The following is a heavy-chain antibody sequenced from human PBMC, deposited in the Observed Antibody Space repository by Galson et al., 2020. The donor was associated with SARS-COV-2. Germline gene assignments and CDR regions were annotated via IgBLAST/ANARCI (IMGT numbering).Heavy chain of an antibody. Sequence: ASVKVSCKASGYTFTSYDINWVRQATGQGLEWMGWMNTNSGNTGYAQKFQGRVTMTRNTSISTAYMELSSLRSEDTAVYYCARGTYYDFWSGHHRLTGDYWGQGTLVTVSS. J-gene: IGHJ4*02. V-gene: IGHV1-8*01. CDR1: GYTFTSYD. D-gene: IGHD3-3*01. CDR3: ARGTYYDFWSGHHRLTGDY. CDR2: MNTNSGNT.